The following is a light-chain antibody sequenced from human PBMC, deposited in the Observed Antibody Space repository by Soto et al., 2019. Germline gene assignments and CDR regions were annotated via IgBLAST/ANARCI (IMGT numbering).Light chain of an antibody. CDR3: QQYGSSPLT. J-gene: IGKJ4*01. V-gene: IGKV3-20*01. CDR1: QSVSSSY. Sequence: EIVLTQSPGTLSLSPGESATISCRASQSVSSSYLAWYQQKPGQAPRLLIYGASSRATGIPDRFSGSGSGTDFTLTISRLEPEDFAVYYCQQYGSSPLTFGGGTKVDIK. CDR2: GAS.